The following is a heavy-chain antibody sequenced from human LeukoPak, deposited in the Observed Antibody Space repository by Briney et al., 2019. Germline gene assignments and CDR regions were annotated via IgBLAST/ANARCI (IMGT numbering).Heavy chain of an antibody. V-gene: IGHV3-30*02. Sequence: GGSLRLSCAASGFTFSSYGMHWVRQAPDKGLEWMAFVWYDETNKYYADSVKGRFTISRDNSKNTLYLQMNSLRADDTAVYYCAKPGGGSSIGYWGQGTPVTVFS. J-gene: IGHJ4*02. CDR3: AKPGGGSSIGY. CDR2: VWYDETNK. D-gene: IGHD6-6*01. CDR1: GFTFSSYG.